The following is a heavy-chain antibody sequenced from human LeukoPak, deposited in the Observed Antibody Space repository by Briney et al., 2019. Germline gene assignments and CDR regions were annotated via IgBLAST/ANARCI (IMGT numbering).Heavy chain of an antibody. V-gene: IGHV3-23*01. J-gene: IGHJ4*02. D-gene: IGHD6-6*01. CDR3: AKDLEYSSSSGPDY. CDR2: ISGSGART. CDR1: GFTFSSYA. Sequence: PGGSLRLSCAASGFTFSSYAMSWVRKAPGKGLEWVSAISGSGARTYYADSVKGRFTISRDNSKNTLYLQMNSLRAEDTAVYYCAKDLEYSSSSGPDYWGQGTLVTVSS.